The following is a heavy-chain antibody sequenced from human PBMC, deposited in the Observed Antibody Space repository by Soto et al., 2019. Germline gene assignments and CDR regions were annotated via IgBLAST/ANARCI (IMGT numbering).Heavy chain of an antibody. CDR2: ISSYGGNI. CDR1: GFTIGAYG. CDR3: ARDVGSGNYYKGVYYYYYMDV. D-gene: IGHD3-10*01. J-gene: IGHJ6*03. V-gene: IGHV3-64*01. Sequence: EVQLVESGGGLVQPGASRRLSCEASGFTIGAYGFTWVRQAPGKALEYISAISSYGGNIYYANSVKGRFTISRDNSKNTLYLQMGSLRAEDMGVYYCARDVGSGNYYKGVYYYYYMDVWGKGTTVTVSS.